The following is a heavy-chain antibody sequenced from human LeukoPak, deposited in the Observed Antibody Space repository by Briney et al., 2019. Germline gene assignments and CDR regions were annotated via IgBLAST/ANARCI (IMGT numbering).Heavy chain of an antibody. CDR1: GFTFTKYW. V-gene: IGHV3-7*01. Sequence: PGGSLRLPCAASGFTFTKYWMTWVRQAPGKGLKWVGNIKQDGSDKNYMDSVKGRFTISRDNTKNSVYLQMSSLRAEDTAVYYCAREVWGPEYWGQGTLVTVSS. CDR2: IKQDGSDK. CDR3: AREVWGPEY. D-gene: IGHD1-14*01. J-gene: IGHJ4*02.